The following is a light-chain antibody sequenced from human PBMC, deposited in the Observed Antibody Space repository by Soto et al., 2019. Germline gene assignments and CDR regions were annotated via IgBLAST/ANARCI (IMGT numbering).Light chain of an antibody. J-gene: IGLJ1*01. CDR2: GNS. V-gene: IGLV1-40*01. CDR1: SSNIGAGYD. CDR3: SSYTSSITFYV. Sequence: QSVLTQPPSVSGAPGQRVTISCTGSSSNIGAGYDVHWYQQLPGTAPKLLIYGNSNRPSGVPDRFSGSKSGNTASLAISGLQAEDEADYYCSSYTSSITFYVFGTGTKVTVL.